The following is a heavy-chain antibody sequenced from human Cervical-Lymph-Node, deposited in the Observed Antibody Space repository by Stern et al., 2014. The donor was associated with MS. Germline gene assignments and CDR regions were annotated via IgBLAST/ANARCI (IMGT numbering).Heavy chain of an antibody. V-gene: IGHV1-58*01. Sequence: QLVQSGPEVKKPGTSVKVSCKASGFTFTSSAVQWVRQARGQPPGWIRWIVVGSGNTNYAQKFQERVTITRDMSTSTAYMELSSLRSEDTAVYYCAAEPMYYSDSVGAFDIWGQGTMVTVSS. CDR1: GFTFTSSA. CDR3: AAEPMYYSDSVGAFDI. J-gene: IGHJ3*02. CDR2: IVVGSGNT. D-gene: IGHD3-22*01.